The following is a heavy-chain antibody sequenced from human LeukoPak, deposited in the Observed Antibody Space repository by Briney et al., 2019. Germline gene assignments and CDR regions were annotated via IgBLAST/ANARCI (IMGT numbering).Heavy chain of an antibody. CDR1: GGSLSGYY. V-gene: IGHV4-34*01. CDR2: INHSGST. J-gene: IGHJ4*02. D-gene: IGHD6-19*01. Sequence: SETLSLTCAVYGGSLSGYYWSWIRQPPGKGLEWIGEINHSGSTNYNPSLKSRVTISVDTSRNQLSLKLSSMTAADTAVYYCARQWLVSPLFDYWGQGTLVTVSS. CDR3: ARQWLVSPLFDY.